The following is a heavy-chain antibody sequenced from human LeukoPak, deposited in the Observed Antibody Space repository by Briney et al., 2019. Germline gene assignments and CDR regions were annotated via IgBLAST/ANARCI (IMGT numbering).Heavy chain of an antibody. CDR1: GFTVSNYA. J-gene: IGHJ4*02. Sequence: GGSLRLSCAASGFTVSNYAMSWLRQAPGKGLEWVSAISGGGDITFYADSVKGRFTISRDTSKNTLHLQMNSLRAEDTAVYYCARALGGYHFDYWGQGTLVTVSS. CDR3: ARALGGYHFDY. D-gene: IGHD3-16*01. CDR2: ISGGGDIT. V-gene: IGHV3-23*01.